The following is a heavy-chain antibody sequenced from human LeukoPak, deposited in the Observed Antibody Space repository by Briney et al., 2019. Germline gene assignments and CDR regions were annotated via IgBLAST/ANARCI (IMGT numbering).Heavy chain of an antibody. CDR1: GFTFSGSA. CDR3: TTQTTVRRDY. CDR2: IRSKANSYAT. Sequence: GGSLRLSCAASGFTFSGSAMHWVRQASGEGLEWVGRIRSKANSYATAYAASVKGRFTISRDDSKNTAYLQMNSLKTEDTAVYYCTTQTTVRRDYWGQGTLVTVSS. J-gene: IGHJ4*02. D-gene: IGHD4-17*01. V-gene: IGHV3-73*01.